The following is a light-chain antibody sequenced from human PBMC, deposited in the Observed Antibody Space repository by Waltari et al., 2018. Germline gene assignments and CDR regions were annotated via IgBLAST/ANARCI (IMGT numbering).Light chain of an antibody. V-gene: IGLV2-14*03. Sequence: QSALTQPASVSGTPGQSIAISCTGTTSYIGSYTFVSWYQPPPGKAPKFLLYHFNKRPPGGSHRLSGSHSGNTASRTISGLQAEDEADYYCSSYSSRSTLIFGGGTKLTVL. J-gene: IGLJ2*01. CDR1: TSYIGSYTF. CDR2: HFN. CDR3: SSYSSRSTLI.